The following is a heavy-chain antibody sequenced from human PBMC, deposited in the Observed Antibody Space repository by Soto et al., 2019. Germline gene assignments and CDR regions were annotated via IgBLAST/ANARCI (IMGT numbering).Heavy chain of an antibody. Sequence: ASVNVSSNECRDTFTSRGISWVRQAPGQGLEWMGWISAYNGNTNYAQKLQGRVTMTTDTSTSTAYMELRSLRSDDTAVYYCARDHYYDIAFEYWGQGTLVTVSS. CDR3: ARDHYYDIAFEY. CDR1: RDTFTSRG. J-gene: IGHJ4*02. CDR2: ISAYNGNT. V-gene: IGHV1-18*01. D-gene: IGHD3-22*01.